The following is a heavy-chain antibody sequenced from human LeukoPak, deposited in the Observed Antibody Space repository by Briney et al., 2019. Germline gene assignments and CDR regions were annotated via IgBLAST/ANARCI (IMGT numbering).Heavy chain of an antibody. CDR1: GYSISSGYY. Sequence: SETLSLTCTVSGYSISSGYYWGWIRPPPGKGLEWIGSIYHSGSTYYNPSLKSRVTISVDTSKNQFSLKLSSVTAADTAVYYCTRDLAGHFGGFYFDYWGQGTLVTVSS. V-gene: IGHV4-38-2*02. CDR3: TRDLAGHFGGFYFDY. D-gene: IGHD2-21*01. J-gene: IGHJ4*02. CDR2: IYHSGST.